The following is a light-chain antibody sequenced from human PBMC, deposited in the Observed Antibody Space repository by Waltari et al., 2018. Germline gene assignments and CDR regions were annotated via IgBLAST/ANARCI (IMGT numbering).Light chain of an antibody. CDR2: EVS. J-gene: IGLJ1*01. V-gene: IGLV2-8*01. CDR1: GSGGS. Sequence: QSALTQPPSASGSPGQSVTISCTGTGSGGSVSWYQQLPGKAPKLLIYEVSKRPSGVPDRVSGSQSGNTASLTVSGLQAEDEGDYYCSSDAVSNNFYDFGSGTKVTVL. CDR3: SSDAVSNNFYD.